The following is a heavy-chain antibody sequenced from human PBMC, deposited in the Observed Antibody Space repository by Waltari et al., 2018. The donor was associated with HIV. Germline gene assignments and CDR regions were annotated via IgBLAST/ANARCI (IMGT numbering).Heavy chain of an antibody. CDR2: IYPGDSDT. D-gene: IGHD3-22*01. CDR3: ARLPYYDSSGYYYYYYGMDV. CDR1: GYSFTSYW. Sequence: EVQLVQSGAEVKKPGESLKISCKGSGYSFTSYWIGWVRQMPGKGMEWRGIIYPGDSDTRYSPSFQGQVTISADKSISTAYLQWSSLKASDTAMYYCARLPYYDSSGYYYYYYGMDVWGQGTTVTVSS. J-gene: IGHJ6*02. V-gene: IGHV5-51*01.